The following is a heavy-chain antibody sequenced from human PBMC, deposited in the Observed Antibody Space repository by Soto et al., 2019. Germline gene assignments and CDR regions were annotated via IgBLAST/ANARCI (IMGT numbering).Heavy chain of an antibody. CDR3: AKVVEQQLVRCGLDC. Sequence: QVQLVESGGGVVQPGTSLRLSCAASGFTFSNYGMHWVRQAPGKGLYCVASISSDGSSKYYADSVKGRFTISRDNSNNTLNLEMNSLRVEDTAVYYCAKVVEQQLVRCGLDCWGQGTLVTVSS. CDR1: GFTFSNYG. CDR2: ISSDGSSK. V-gene: IGHV3-30*18. D-gene: IGHD6-13*01. J-gene: IGHJ4*02.